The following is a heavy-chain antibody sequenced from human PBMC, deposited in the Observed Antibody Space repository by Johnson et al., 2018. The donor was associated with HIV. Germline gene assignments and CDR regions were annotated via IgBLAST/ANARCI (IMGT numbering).Heavy chain of an antibody. Sequence: SLRLSCAASGFTFSSYAMHWVRQAPGKGLEWVAVISYDGSNKYYADSVKGRFTISRDNSKNTLYLQMNSLRAEDTAVYYCARCDSSSPLRAFDIWGQGTMVTVSS. D-gene: IGHD6-6*01. CDR3: ARCDSSSPLRAFDI. CDR1: GFTFSSYA. CDR2: ISYDGSNK. J-gene: IGHJ3*02. V-gene: IGHV3-30*04.